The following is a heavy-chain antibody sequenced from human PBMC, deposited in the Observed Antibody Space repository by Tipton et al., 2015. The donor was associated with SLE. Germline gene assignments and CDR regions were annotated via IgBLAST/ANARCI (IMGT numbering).Heavy chain of an antibody. V-gene: IGHV4-39*07. Sequence: TLSLTCTVSGGSIYSSTYFWGWIRQPPGKGLEWIGSIYDSGGTYYNPPPKSRVTISVDTSKSQFSLRLTSVTAADTAVYFCASPLSYDFSNSVYFKYWGQGTLVTVSS. CDR1: GGSIYSSTYF. J-gene: IGHJ4*02. CDR2: IYDSGGT. D-gene: IGHD4-11*01. CDR3: ASPLSYDFSNSVYFKY.